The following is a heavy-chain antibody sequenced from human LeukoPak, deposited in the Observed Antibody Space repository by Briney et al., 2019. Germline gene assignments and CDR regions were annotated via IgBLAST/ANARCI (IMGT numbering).Heavy chain of an antibody. J-gene: IGHJ6*03. D-gene: IGHD2-15*01. CDR2: IIPIFDTP. CDR1: GGTFSRYA. V-gene: IGHV1-69*13. CDR3: ARDATFRGVGDYYYYYMDV. Sequence: VASVKVSCKASGGTFSRYAVSWVRQAPGQGLEWMGGIIPIFDTPNYAQKLQGRIIITADESTSTVYMELGSLTSEDTAVYYCARDATFRGVGDYYYYYMDVWGKGTTVTVSS.